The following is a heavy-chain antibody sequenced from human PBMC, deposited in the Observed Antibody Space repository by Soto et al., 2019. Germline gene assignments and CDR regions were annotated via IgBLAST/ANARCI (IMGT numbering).Heavy chain of an antibody. CDR3: AKDNGSNDFDY. D-gene: IGHD6-13*01. Sequence: GGSLRLSCAASGFTFDDYAMHWVRQAPGKGLEWVSGISWNSGSIGYADSVKGRFTISRDNAKDSLYLQMNSLRAEDTALYYCAKDNGSNDFDYWGQGTLVTVSS. V-gene: IGHV3-9*01. CDR1: GFTFDDYA. CDR2: ISWNSGSI. J-gene: IGHJ4*02.